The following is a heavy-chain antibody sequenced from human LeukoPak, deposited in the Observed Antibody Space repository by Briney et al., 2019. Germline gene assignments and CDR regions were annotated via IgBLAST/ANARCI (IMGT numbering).Heavy chain of an antibody. CDR3: ARTEYYYDSYGAFDI. D-gene: IGHD3-22*01. CDR2: IYSGGST. J-gene: IGHJ3*02. CDR1: GFTVSSNY. Sequence: GGSLRLSCAASGFTVSSNYMSWVRQAPGKGLEWVSVIYSGGSTYYADSVKGRFTISRDNSKNTLYLQMNSLRAEDTAVYYCARTEYYYDSYGAFDIWGQGTMVTVSS. V-gene: IGHV3-66*01.